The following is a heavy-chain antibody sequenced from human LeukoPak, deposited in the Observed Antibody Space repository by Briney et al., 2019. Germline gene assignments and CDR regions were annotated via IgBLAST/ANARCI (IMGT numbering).Heavy chain of an antibody. CDR3: AKIGYYGSGSYLGSHYYYYYMDV. Sequence: QPGRSLRLSCAASGFTFSSYGMHWVRQAPGKGLEWVAVIWYDGSNKYYADSVKGRFTISRDNSKNTLYLQMNSLRAEDTAVYYCAKIGYYGSGSYLGSHYYYYYMDVWGKGTTVTVSS. CDR2: IWYDGSNK. CDR1: GFTFSSYG. J-gene: IGHJ6*03. V-gene: IGHV3-33*06. D-gene: IGHD3-10*01.